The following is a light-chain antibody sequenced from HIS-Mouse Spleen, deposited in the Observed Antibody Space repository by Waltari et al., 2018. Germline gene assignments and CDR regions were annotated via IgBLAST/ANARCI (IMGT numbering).Light chain of an antibody. J-gene: IGLJ2*01. CDR2: EDS. CDR3: YSTDSSGNHRV. Sequence: SYELTQPPSVSVSPGQTARIPCSGDALPKKYAYWYQQKSGPAPVLVIYEDSKRPSGLPERFAGSSSGTMATLTISGARVEDEADYYCYSTDSSGNHRVFGGGTKLTVL. V-gene: IGLV3-10*01. CDR1: ALPKKY.